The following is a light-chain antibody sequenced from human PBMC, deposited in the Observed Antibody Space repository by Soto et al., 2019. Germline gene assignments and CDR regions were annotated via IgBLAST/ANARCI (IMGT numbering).Light chain of an antibody. J-gene: IGKJ1*01. V-gene: IGKV1-5*03. Sequence: DIQMTQSPSTLSASVGDRVTITCRASQSIDTWLAWHQQKPGQVPKLLISKASSLESGVPSRFSGSGSGTEFPLTISSLQPDDSATYYCQQYNSYRAFGQGTKVEI. CDR1: QSIDTW. CDR2: KAS. CDR3: QQYNSYRA.